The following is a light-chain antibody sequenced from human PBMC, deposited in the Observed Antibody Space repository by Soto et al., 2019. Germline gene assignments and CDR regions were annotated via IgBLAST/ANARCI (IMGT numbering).Light chain of an antibody. J-gene: IGLJ1*01. CDR1: SSNIGNNY. CDR2: DNN. V-gene: IGLV1-51*01. Sequence: QSVLTQPSSVSAAPGQKVTISCSGSSSNIGNNYVSWYQQVPGTAPKLLIYDNNKRPSGIPDRFSGSKSGTSATLGITGLQTGDEADYYCGTWDSSLSAYVFGTGTKVTVL. CDR3: GTWDSSLSAYV.